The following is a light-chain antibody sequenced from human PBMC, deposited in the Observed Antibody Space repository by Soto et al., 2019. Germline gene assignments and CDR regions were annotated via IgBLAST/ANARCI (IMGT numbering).Light chain of an antibody. CDR2: AAS. CDR3: QQSYSSPRWT. J-gene: IGKJ1*01. V-gene: IGKV1-39*01. Sequence: DIQMTPSPSSLSASVGDRVTITFPASQSVSIYLNWYQQKPGRAPKLLIFAASTLHSGVPSRFSGSGSGTDFTLTISSLQPEDFATYYCQQSYSSPRWTFGQGTKVDI. CDR1: QSVSIY.